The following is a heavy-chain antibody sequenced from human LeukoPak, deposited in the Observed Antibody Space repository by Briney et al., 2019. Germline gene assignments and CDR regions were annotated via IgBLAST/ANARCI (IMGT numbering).Heavy chain of an antibody. V-gene: IGHV3-23*01. CDR1: GFMFSSYA. CDR2: FNGDGGST. D-gene: IGHD7-27*01. J-gene: IGHJ4*02. CDR3: AKRNWGSRYFDY. Sequence: PGRSLRLSCAASGFMFSSYAMSWVRQAPGKGLEWVSTFNGDGGSTYYADSVKGRFTISRDNSKDTVYLQMNSLRAEDTAVYYCAKRNWGSRYFDYWGQGTLVTVAS.